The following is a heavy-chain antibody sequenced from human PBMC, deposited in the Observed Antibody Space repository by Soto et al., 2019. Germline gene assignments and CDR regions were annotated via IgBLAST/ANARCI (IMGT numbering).Heavy chain of an antibody. J-gene: IGHJ4*02. D-gene: IGHD5-12*01. CDR3: ARVLYQHRHGYQFDY. V-gene: IGHV4-59*07. CDR1: GDSISSYY. Sequence: SDTLSLTCTVSGDSISSYYWSWIRQPPGKGLEWIGYIYYSGSTNYNPSLKSRVTISVDTSKNQFSLKLSSVTAADTAVYYCARVLYQHRHGYQFDYWGQGTLVTVSS. CDR2: IYYSGST.